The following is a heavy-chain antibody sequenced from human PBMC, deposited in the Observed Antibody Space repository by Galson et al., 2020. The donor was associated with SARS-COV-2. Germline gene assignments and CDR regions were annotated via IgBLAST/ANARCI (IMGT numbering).Heavy chain of an antibody. CDR2: ISPYNGNT. CDR1: GYTFTNYG. D-gene: IGHD6-13*01. CDR3: ARDTLSVAAPGTESWFAP. Sequence: ASVKVSCKASGYTFTNYGISWVRQAPGQGLEWIGWISPYNGNTYYAQKLQGRVTLTTDTSTSTAYMELRSLRSDDTALYYCARDTLSVAAPGTESWFAPWGQGTLVTVSS. V-gene: IGHV1-18*01. J-gene: IGHJ5*02.